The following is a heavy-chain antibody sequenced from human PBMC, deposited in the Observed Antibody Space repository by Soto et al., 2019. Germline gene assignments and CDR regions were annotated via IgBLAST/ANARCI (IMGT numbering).Heavy chain of an antibody. Sequence: GSLRLSCAASGFTFSSYAMSWVRQAPGKGLEWVSAISGSGGSTYYADSVKGRFTISRDNSKNTLYLQMNSLRAEDTAVYYCAKDPSFIAAAGPTRYYYYGMDVWGQGTTVTVSS. D-gene: IGHD6-13*01. CDR3: AKDPSFIAAAGPTRYYYYGMDV. CDR2: ISGSGGST. V-gene: IGHV3-23*01. CDR1: GFTFSSYA. J-gene: IGHJ6*02.